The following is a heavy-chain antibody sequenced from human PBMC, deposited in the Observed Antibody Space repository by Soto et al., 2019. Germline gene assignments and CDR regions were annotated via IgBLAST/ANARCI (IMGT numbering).Heavy chain of an antibody. Sequence: PGGSLRLSCAASGFTVSSNYMSWVRQAPGKGLEWVSVIYSGGSTYYADSVKGRFTISRDNSKNTLYLQMNSLRAEDTAVYYCARVLMPYGMDVWGQGTTVTVSS. CDR2: IYSGGST. V-gene: IGHV3-53*01. J-gene: IGHJ6*02. CDR3: ARVLMPYGMDV. CDR1: GFTVSSNY. D-gene: IGHD2-8*01.